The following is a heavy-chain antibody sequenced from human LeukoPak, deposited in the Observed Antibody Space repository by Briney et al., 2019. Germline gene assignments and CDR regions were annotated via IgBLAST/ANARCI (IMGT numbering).Heavy chain of an antibody. CDR3: ARGWERGFDC. D-gene: IGHD1-26*01. V-gene: IGHV3-13*01. CDR2: IGAAGGT. CDR1: GFTLSTHD. J-gene: IGHJ4*02. Sequence: GGSLRLSCAASGFTLSTHDMVWVRQITGKGLERVSAIGAAGGTYYPGSVKGRFTISRENAKNSLYLQMNSLRVGDTAVYYCARGWERGFDCWGQGTLVTVSS.